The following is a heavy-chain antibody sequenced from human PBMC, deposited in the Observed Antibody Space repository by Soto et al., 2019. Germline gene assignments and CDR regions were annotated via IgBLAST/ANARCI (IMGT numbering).Heavy chain of an antibody. CDR3: ARGRGAAAGTGWFDP. D-gene: IGHD6-13*01. J-gene: IGHJ5*02. CDR2: IYYSGST. V-gene: IGHV4-59*01. Sequence: PSETLSLTCTVSGGSISSYYWSWIRQPPGKGLEWIGYIYYSGSTNYNPSLKSRVTISVDTSKNQFSLKLSSVTAADTAVYYCARGRGAAAGTGWFDPWGQGTLVTVS. CDR1: GGSISSYY.